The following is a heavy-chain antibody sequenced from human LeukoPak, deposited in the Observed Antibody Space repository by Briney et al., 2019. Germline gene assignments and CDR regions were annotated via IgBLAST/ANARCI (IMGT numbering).Heavy chain of an antibody. CDR3: AKVGSSTWYLET. V-gene: IGHV3-23*01. J-gene: IGHJ5*02. CDR1: GFTFSSYA. D-gene: IGHD6-13*01. CDR2: ISGSGGST. Sequence: GGSLRLSCAASGFTFSSYAMTWVRQATGKGLEWVSAISGSGGSTYYADSVKGRFTISRDSSKNTLYLQMNSLRAEDTAVYYCAKVGSSTWYLETWGQGTLVTVSS.